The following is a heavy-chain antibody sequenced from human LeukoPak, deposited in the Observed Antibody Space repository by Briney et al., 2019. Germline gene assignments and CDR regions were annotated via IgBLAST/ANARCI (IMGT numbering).Heavy chain of an antibody. CDR2: LSGCGGGT. CDR1: RFTFNIYA. J-gene: IGHJ6*03. V-gene: IGHV3-23*01. D-gene: IGHD1-26*01. CDR3: AKWDENFYYMDV. Sequence: GGSLRLSCAVSRFTFNIYAMSWVRQAPGGGLEWGSSLSGCGGGTFYASSVRGRFAISRDNSKHTVFLQMNGLRAEDTAIYYCAKWDENFYYMDVWGQGTTVTVSS.